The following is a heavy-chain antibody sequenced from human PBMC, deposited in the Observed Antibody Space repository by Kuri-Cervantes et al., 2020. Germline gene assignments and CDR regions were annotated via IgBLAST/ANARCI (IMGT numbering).Heavy chain of an antibody. CDR3: AGEVTNRGY. J-gene: IGHJ4*02. D-gene: IGHD3-10*01. CDR2: IYYSGST. V-gene: IGHV4-59*08. Sequence: GSLRLSCTVSGGSISSYYWNWIRQPPGKGLEWIGYIYYSGSTNYNPSLKSRVTISVGTSKNQFSLKLSSVTAADTAVYYCAGEVTNRGYWGQGTLVTVSS. CDR1: GGSISSYY.